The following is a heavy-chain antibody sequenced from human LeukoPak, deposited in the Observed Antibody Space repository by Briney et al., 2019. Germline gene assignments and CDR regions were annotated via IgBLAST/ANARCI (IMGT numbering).Heavy chain of an antibody. CDR3: ARGLAARLAFFMDV. D-gene: IGHD6-6*01. V-gene: IGHV1-18*01. J-gene: IGHJ6*03. Sequence: ASVKVSCKASGYTFTSYGISWVRQAPGQGLEWMGWISAYNGNTNYAQKLQGRVTMTTDTSTSTAYMELSRLRSDDTAVYYCARGLAARLAFFMDVWGKGTTVTVSS. CDR2: ISAYNGNT. CDR1: GYTFTSYG.